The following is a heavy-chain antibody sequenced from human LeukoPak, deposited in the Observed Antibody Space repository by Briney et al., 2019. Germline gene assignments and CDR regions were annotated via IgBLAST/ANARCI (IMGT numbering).Heavy chain of an antibody. CDR3: ARATFGKIVAHFDY. D-gene: IGHD5-12*01. J-gene: IGHJ4*02. CDR2: IKQDGSEK. CDR1: GFTFSSYW. V-gene: IGHV3-7*01. Sequence: PGGSLRLSCAASGFTFSSYWMSWVRQAPGKGLEWVANIKQDGSEKYYVDSVKGRFTISRDNAKNSLYLQMNSLRAEDTAVYYCARATFGKIVAHFDYWGQGTLVTVSS.